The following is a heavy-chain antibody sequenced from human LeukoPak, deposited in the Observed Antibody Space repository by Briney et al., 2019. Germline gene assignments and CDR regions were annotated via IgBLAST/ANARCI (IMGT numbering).Heavy chain of an antibody. CDR2: IIPIFGTA. V-gene: IGHV1-69*05. J-gene: IGHJ6*03. CDR1: GGTFSSYA. Sequence: SVKVSCKASGGTFSSYAISWVRQAPGQGLEWMGGIIPIFGTANYAQKFQGRVTITTDESTSTAYMELSSLRSEDTAAYYCASAVAAARPYYYYYMDVWGKGTTVTVSS. CDR3: ASAVAAARPYYYYYMDV. D-gene: IGHD6-13*01.